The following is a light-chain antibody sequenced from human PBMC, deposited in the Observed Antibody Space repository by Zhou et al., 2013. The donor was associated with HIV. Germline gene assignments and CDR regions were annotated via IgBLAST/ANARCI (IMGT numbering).Light chain of an antibody. CDR1: SSDVGNYNY. CDR3: TSYTTSSTLV. CDR2: DVS. J-gene: IGLJ2*01. V-gene: IGLV2-14*03. Sequence: QSALTQPASVSGSPGQSITISCTGTSSDVGNYNYVSWYQQHPGKVPKLMIYDVSNRPSGVSNRFSGSKSGNTASLTISGLQPEDEADYYCTSYTTSSTLVFGGGTKLTVL.